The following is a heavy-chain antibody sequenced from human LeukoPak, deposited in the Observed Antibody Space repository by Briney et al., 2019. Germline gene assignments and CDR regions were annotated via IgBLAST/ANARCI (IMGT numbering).Heavy chain of an antibody. CDR1: GFTFSSYE. Sequence: PGGSLRLSCAASGFTFSSYEMNWVRQAPGKGLEWVSYISSSGSTIYYADSVKGRFTISRDNSKNTLYLQMNSLRAEDTAVYYCASPYSGSYSLFDYWGQGTLVTVSS. D-gene: IGHD1-26*01. CDR2: ISSSGSTI. J-gene: IGHJ4*02. V-gene: IGHV3-48*03. CDR3: ASPYSGSYSLFDY.